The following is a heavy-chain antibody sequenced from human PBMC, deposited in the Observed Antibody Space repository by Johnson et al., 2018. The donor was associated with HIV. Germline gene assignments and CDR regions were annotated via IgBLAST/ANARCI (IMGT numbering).Heavy chain of an antibody. CDR1: GFTFSSYA. CDR2: ISSDGSNK. J-gene: IGHJ3*02. V-gene: IGHV3-30*04. Sequence: QVQLVESGGGVVQPGRSLRLSCAASGFTFSSYAMHWVRQAPGKGLEWVAVISSDGSNKYYADSVKGRFTISRDNSKNTLYLQMNSLRAEDTAVYYCARDRPIAPFDIWGQGTMVTVSS. D-gene: IGHD3-22*01. CDR3: ARDRPIAPFDI.